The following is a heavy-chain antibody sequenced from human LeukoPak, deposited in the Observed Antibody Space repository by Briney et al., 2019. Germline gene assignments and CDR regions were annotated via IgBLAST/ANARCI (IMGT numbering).Heavy chain of an antibody. D-gene: IGHD1-26*01. V-gene: IGHV3-23*01. CDR1: GFTFSAYA. J-gene: IGHJ4*02. CDR2: IGSDNKP. Sequence: GGSLRLSCEASGFTFSAYAMTWVRQAPGRGLEWVSSIGSDNKPHYSDSVKGRFTISRDDSKNTLYLQMNSLRAEDTAVYYCVKDLGRYRNNCFDYWGQGTLVTVSS. CDR3: VKDLGRYRNNCFDY.